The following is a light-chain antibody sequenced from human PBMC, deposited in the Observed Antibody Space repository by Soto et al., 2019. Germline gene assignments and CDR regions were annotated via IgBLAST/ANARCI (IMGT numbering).Light chain of an antibody. Sequence: DIQMTQSPSSLSASVGDRVTITCQASQDIRKYLNWYQQKPGKAPKLLIYDASNLETGVTSRFSGSGSVTDFTFTISGLQPEDIGTYYCQQYDNLPMTFGHGTRLEIK. V-gene: IGKV1-33*01. CDR1: QDIRKY. CDR3: QQYDNLPMT. J-gene: IGKJ5*01. CDR2: DAS.